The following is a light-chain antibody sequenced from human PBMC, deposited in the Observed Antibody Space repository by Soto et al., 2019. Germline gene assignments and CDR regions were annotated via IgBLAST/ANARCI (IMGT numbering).Light chain of an antibody. V-gene: IGLV2-14*01. CDR2: DVS. CDR1: SSDVGGYNY. CDR3: SSYTSRSTLVV. J-gene: IGLJ1*01. Sequence: QSVLTQPASVSGSPGQSITISCTGTSSDVGGYNYVSWYQQHPVKAPKLIIYDVSNRPSGVSNRFSGSKSGNTASLTISGLQAEDEADYYCSSYTSRSTLVVFGTGTKLTVL.